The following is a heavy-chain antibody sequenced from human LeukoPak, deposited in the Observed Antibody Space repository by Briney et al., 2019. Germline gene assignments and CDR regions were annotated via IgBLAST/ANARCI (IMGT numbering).Heavy chain of an antibody. CDR2: ISSSGSTI. Sequence: GGSLRLSCAASGFTFSDYYMSWIRQAPGKGLEWVSYISSSGSTIYYADSVKGRFTISRDNAKNSLYLQMNSLRAEDTAVYYCAVGLVKWLGDAFDIWGQGTMVTVSS. J-gene: IGHJ3*02. CDR1: GFTFSDYY. V-gene: IGHV3-11*01. CDR3: AVGLVKWLGDAFDI. D-gene: IGHD3/OR15-3a*01.